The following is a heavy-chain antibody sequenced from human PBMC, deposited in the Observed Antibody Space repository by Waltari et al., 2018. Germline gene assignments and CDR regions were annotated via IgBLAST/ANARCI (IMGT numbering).Heavy chain of an antibody. Sequence: QLQLQESGPGLVKPSETVSLTCSVSGGSITTNRHYWGCIRQSPGQGLEWSGTLSHHXXXXXXXXLKSRITMSRDXXKNQLSLTXGFVTXAXTAVYYCATYIGASVGTAAFDVWGQGTMVTVSS. J-gene: IGHJ3*01. CDR2: LSHHXXX. V-gene: IGHV4-39*01. D-gene: IGHD5-12*01. CDR1: GGSITTNRHY. CDR3: ATYIGASVGTAAFDV.